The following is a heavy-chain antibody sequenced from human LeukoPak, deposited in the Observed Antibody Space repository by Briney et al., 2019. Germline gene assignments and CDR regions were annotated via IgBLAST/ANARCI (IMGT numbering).Heavy chain of an antibody. Sequence: GGSLRLSCAASGFIFSSYEMSWVRQAPGKGLEWVSYISSSGRTMYYADSVKGRFTISRDNAKNSLYLQMNSLRAEDTAVYYCARRGLGYCSSTSCRIYYYYYYMDVWGKGTTVTISS. V-gene: IGHV3-48*03. CDR1: GFIFSSYE. J-gene: IGHJ6*03. CDR3: ARRGLGYCSSTSCRIYYYYYYMDV. D-gene: IGHD2-2*01. CDR2: ISSSGRTM.